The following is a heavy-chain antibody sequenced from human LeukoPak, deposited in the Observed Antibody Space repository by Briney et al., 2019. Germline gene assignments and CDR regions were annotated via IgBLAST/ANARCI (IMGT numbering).Heavy chain of an antibody. CDR3: VRGTGY. CDR2: ISSNGDNT. Sequence: GGSLRLSCSVSGFTFSTYVMHWVRQAPGKGLEYVSAISSNGDNTYYADSVEGRFTISRDNSKNALYLQMSSLRADDTAVYYCVRGTGYWGQGTLVTVSS. CDR1: GFTFSTYV. J-gene: IGHJ4*02. V-gene: IGHV3-64D*06.